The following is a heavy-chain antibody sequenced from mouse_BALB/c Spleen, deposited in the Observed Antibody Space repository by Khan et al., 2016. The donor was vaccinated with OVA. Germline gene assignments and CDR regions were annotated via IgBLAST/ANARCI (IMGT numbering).Heavy chain of an antibody. J-gene: IGHJ4*01. D-gene: IGHD1-1*01. CDR3: ARENYYGSSHYAMDY. Sequence: DLVKPGASVKLSCKASGYTFTSYWINWIKQRPGQGLEWIGRISPGSNTPYYNEMFKGKATLTVDTSSSTAYIQLSSLSSEDSAVYFGARENYYGSSHYAMDYWGQGTSVTVSS. CDR1: GYTFTSYW. CDR2: ISPGSNTP. V-gene: IGHV1S41*01.